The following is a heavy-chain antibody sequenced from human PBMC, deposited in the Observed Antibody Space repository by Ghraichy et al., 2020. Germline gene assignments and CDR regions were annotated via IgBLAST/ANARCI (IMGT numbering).Heavy chain of an antibody. D-gene: IGHD1-26*01. CDR1: GFTFSSYS. CDR3: ARRVSGGSYFDY. Sequence: GGSLRLSCAASGFTFSSYSMNWVRQAPGKGLEWVSSISSSSSYIYYADSVKGRFTISRDNAKNSLYLQMNSLRAEDTAVYYCARRVSGGSYFDYWGQGTLVTVSS. V-gene: IGHV3-21*01. J-gene: IGHJ4*02. CDR2: ISSSSSYI.